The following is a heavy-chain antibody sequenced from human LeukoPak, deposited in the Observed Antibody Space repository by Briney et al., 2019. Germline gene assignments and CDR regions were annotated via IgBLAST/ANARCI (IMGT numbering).Heavy chain of an antibody. CDR1: GGSISSYY. CDR3: AGLYYYGSGSSFDY. J-gene: IGHJ4*02. Sequence: SETLSLTCTVSGGSISSYYWSRIRQPAGKGLEWIGRIYTSGSTNYSPSLKSRVTMSVDTSKNQFSLKLSSVTAADTAVYYCAGLYYYGSGSSFDYWGQGTLVTVSS. CDR2: IYTSGST. V-gene: IGHV4-4*07. D-gene: IGHD3-10*01.